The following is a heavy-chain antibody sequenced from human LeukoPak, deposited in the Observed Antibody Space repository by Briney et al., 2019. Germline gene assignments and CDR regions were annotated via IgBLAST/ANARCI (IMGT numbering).Heavy chain of an antibody. CDR2: TNHSGST. V-gene: IGHV4-34*01. D-gene: IGHD4-17*01. CDR3: TYGDPFDY. J-gene: IGHJ4*02. Sequence: SETLSLTCALYGGSFSGYYWSWIRQPPGKWLEWIGETNHSGSTNYTPSLKSRVTISVDTAKNQFSLKLSSVTAADTAVYYCTYGDPFDYWGQGTLVTVSS. CDR1: GGSFSGYY.